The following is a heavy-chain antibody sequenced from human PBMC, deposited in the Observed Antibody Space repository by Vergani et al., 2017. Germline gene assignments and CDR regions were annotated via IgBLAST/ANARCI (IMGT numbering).Heavy chain of an antibody. CDR1: GFTFNSYA. J-gene: IGHJ3*01. Sequence: QLLESGGGLIQPGGSLRLSCAASGFTFNSYAMTWVRQAPGKGLEWVSGINNNGGSTYYADSVKGRFTISRDNSKNTLYLQMTDLRGEDTTTYYWAKVCGSTSCPYGGGAFDVWVHGTMVTVSS. CDR2: INNNGGST. V-gene: IGHV3-23*01. CDR3: AKVCGSTSCPYGGGAFDV. D-gene: IGHD2-2*01.